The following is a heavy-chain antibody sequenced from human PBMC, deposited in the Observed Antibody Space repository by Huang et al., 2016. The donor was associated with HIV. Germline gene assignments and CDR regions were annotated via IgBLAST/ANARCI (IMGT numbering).Heavy chain of an antibody. Sequence: QVQLQESGPGLVKPSQTLSLTCTVSGGSISSGSYYWSWIRQPAGKGLEWIGHNYTRGSTNYNPSLKSRVTISVDTSKKQLSLKLSSVTAADTAVYFCARVPRYSYGSHYFDYWGQGTLVTVSS. CDR2: NYTRGST. D-gene: IGHD5-18*01. CDR1: GGSISSGSYY. CDR3: ARVPRYSYGSHYFDY. V-gene: IGHV4-61*09. J-gene: IGHJ4*02.